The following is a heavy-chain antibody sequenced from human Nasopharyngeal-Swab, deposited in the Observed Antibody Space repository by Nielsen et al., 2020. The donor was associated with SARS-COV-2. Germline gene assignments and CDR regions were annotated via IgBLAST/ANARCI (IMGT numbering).Heavy chain of an antibody. V-gene: IGHV3-74*01. CDR1: GFTFSSYW. Sequence: GESLKISCAASGFTFSSYWMQWVRQPPGKGLEWVARINSDGSTKDHADSLQGRFTISRDNAKNEVYLRLNGLRDEDTAVYYCGRAGSYRIDYWGQGTLVTVSS. D-gene: IGHD1-14*01. CDR2: INSDGSTK. J-gene: IGHJ4*02. CDR3: GRAGSYRIDY.